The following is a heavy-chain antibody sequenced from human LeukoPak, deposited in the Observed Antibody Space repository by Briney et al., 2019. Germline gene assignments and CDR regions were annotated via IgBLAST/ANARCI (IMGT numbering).Heavy chain of an antibody. CDR1: GGSISSYY. Sequence: SETLSLTCTVSGGSISSYYWSWIRQPPGKGLAWIGYIYYSGSTNYNPSLKSRVTISVDTSKNQFSLKLSSVTAADTAVYYCARSRLGYCSGGSCSNFDYWGQGTLVTVSS. J-gene: IGHJ4*02. CDR3: ARSRLGYCSGGSCSNFDY. V-gene: IGHV4-59*01. D-gene: IGHD2-15*01. CDR2: IYYSGST.